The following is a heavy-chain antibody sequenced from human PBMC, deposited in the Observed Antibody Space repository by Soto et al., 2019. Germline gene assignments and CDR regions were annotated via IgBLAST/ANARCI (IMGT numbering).Heavy chain of an antibody. CDR3: SKDSRSHTQGWFDP. J-gene: IGHJ5*02. V-gene: IGHV3-23*01. Sequence: EVQLLESGGGLVQPGESLRLSCAASGFTFSSYAMTWVRQAPGKGLEWVSSISGSGDYTYFAHSVKGRFTISRDNSKDTLYLQMPSLRVEDTAIYYCSKDSRSHTQGWFDPWGQGTLVTVSS. CDR2: ISGSGDYT. D-gene: IGHD1-26*01. CDR1: GFTFSSYA.